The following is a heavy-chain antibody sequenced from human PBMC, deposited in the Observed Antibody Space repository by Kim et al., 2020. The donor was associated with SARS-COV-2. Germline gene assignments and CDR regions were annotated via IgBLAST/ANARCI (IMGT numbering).Heavy chain of an antibody. V-gene: IGHV5-51*01. Sequence: RSGPPFQGHVTISADKSINTAYLQWSSLKASDTAIYYCARSVAMTGIRSDSWGQGTLVTVSS. D-gene: IGHD6-19*01. J-gene: IGHJ5*01. CDR3: ARSVAMTGIRSDS.